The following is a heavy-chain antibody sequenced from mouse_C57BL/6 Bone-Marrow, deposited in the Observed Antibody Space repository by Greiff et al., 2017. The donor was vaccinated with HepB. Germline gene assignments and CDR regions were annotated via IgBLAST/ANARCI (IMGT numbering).Heavy chain of an antibody. V-gene: IGHV5-17*01. J-gene: IGHJ2*01. D-gene: IGHD1-1*01. CDR1: GFTFSDYG. Sequence: EVQLVESGGGLVKPGGSLKLSCAASGFTFSDYGMHWVRQAPEKGLEWVAYISSGSSTIYYADTVKGRFTISRDNAKNTLFLQMTSLRSEDTAMYYCARLRYYGSSLWYFDYWGQGTTLTVSS. CDR3: ARLRYYGSSLWYFDY. CDR2: ISSGSSTI.